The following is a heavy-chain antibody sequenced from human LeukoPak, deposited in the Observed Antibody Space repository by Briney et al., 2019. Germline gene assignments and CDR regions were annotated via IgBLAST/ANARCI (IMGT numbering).Heavy chain of an antibody. Sequence: ASVKVSCKASGYTFTGYYMRWVRQAPGQGLEWMGWINPNSGGTNYAQKFQGWVTMTRDTSISTAYMELSRLRSDDTAVYYCARDRLGIAVAGPYLYGMDVWGQGTTVTVSS. D-gene: IGHD6-19*01. V-gene: IGHV1-2*04. CDR2: INPNSGGT. CDR1: GYTFTGYY. CDR3: ARDRLGIAVAGPYLYGMDV. J-gene: IGHJ6*02.